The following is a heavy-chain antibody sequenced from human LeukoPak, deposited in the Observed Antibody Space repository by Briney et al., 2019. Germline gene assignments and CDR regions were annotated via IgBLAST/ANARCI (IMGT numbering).Heavy chain of an antibody. Sequence: GGSLRLSCAASGFTFNSYAMSWVRQAPGKGLEWVSAISGSGGSTYYADSVKGRFTISRDNSKNTLYLQMNSLRAEDTAVYYCAKDPPKYYDILTGNPWGQGTLVTVSS. CDR2: ISGSGGST. J-gene: IGHJ5*02. D-gene: IGHD3-9*01. V-gene: IGHV3-23*01. CDR3: AKDPPKYYDILTGNP. CDR1: GFTFNSYA.